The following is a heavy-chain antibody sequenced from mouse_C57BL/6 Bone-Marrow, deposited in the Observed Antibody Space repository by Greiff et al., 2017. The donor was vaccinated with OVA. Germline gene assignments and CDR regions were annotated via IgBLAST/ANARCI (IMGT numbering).Heavy chain of an antibody. CDR2: IDPENGDT. J-gene: IGHJ4*01. V-gene: IGHV14-4*01. D-gene: IGHD1-1*01. CDR3: TTGLRPWAMDY. Sequence: EVKLVESGAELVRPGASVKLSCTASGFNIKDDYMHWVKQRPEQGLEWIGWIDPENGDTEYASKFQGKATITADTSSNTAYLQLSSLTSEDTAVYYCTTGLRPWAMDYWGQGTSVTVSS. CDR1: GFNIKDDY.